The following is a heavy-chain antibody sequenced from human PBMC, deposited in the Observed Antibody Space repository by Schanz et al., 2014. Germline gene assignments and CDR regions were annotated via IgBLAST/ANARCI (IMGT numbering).Heavy chain of an antibody. CDR2: FNDGGVNK. D-gene: IGHD3-10*01. J-gene: IGHJ3*02. CDR3: AKGRFGELSAFDI. CDR1: GFSLDIFA. V-gene: IGHV3-23*01. Sequence: EVHLLESGGGLVEPGGSLRLSCATSGFSLDIFAVSWVRQAPGKGLEWVSSFNDGGVNKYYADSVKGRFTISRDNAKNSLYLLMNSLRPEDTAVYYCAKGRFGELSAFDIWGQGTMVNGSS.